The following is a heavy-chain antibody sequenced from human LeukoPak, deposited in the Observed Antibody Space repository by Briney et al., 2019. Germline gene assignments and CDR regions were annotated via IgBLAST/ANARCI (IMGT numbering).Heavy chain of an antibody. CDR3: ARENGAERYFDY. J-gene: IGHJ4*02. Sequence: GRSLRLSCAASGFTFSSYAMHWVRQAPGKGLEWVAVISYDGSNKYYADSVKGRFTISRDNSKNTLYLQMNSLRAEDTAVYYCARENGAERYFDYWGQGTLVTVSS. D-gene: IGHD4-17*01. V-gene: IGHV3-30-3*01. CDR1: GFTFSSYA. CDR2: ISYDGSNK.